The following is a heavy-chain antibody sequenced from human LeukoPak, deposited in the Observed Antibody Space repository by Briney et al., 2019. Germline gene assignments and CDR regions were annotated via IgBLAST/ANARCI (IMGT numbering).Heavy chain of an antibody. Sequence: GASVKVSCKASGGTFSSYAISWVRQAPGQGLEWMGWINAANGNTKYSQRFQGRVTVTRDTSASTAYMELSSLRSEDTAVYYCARDVPSYYESNGHDAFDIWGQGTMVTVSS. CDR1: GGTFSSYA. D-gene: IGHD3-22*01. CDR3: ARDVPSYYESNGHDAFDI. J-gene: IGHJ3*02. CDR2: INAANGNT. V-gene: IGHV1-3*01.